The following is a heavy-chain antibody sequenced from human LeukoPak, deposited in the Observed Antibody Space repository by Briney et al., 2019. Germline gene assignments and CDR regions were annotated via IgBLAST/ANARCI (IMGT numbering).Heavy chain of an antibody. CDR1: GGSISTYY. V-gene: IGHV4-59*01. CDR3: ARTYYYGAGSYFFDY. Sequence: SETLSLTCIVSGGSISTYYWSWIRQTPGKGLEWIGNIYYKGSTNYNPSLKSRVSMSVDTSSNQFSLKLSSVTAADTAVYYCARTYYYGAGSYFFDYWGQGILVTVSS. CDR2: IYYKGST. D-gene: IGHD3-10*01. J-gene: IGHJ4*02.